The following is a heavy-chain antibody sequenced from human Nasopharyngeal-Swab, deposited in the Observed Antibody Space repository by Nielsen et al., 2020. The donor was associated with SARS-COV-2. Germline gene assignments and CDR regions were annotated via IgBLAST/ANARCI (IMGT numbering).Heavy chain of an antibody. V-gene: IGHV4-4*02. Sequence: SETLSLTFAVSGVSISSSNCWSWVRQPPGRGLEWIGEIYYSGSTVYNPSLKSRVTMSVDKSNNQFPLKLTSVTAADAAVYYCARPYSSSWYRAFDVWGLGTMVTVSS. CDR2: IYYSGST. CDR3: ARPYSSSWYRAFDV. J-gene: IGHJ3*01. D-gene: IGHD6-13*01. CDR1: GVSISSSNC.